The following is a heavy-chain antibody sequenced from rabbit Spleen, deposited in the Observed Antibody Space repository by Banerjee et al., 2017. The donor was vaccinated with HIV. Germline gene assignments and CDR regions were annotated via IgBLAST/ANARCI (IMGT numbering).Heavy chain of an antibody. CDR2: IDPIFGIT. CDR1: GFTLSSYY. J-gene: IGHJ4*01. CDR3: VRARPYPFVL. Sequence: HLKESGGGLVQPGGSLKLSCTASGFTLSSYYMNWVRQAPGKGLEWIGYIDPIFGITYYANWVNGRFSISRENAQNTVYLQLSSLTVADTATYFCVRARPYPFVLWGPGTLVTVS. D-gene: IGHD1-1*01. V-gene: IGHV1S7*01.